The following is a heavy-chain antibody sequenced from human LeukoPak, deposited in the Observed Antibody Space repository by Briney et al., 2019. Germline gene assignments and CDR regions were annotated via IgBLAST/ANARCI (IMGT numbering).Heavy chain of an antibody. V-gene: IGHV4-4*07. Sequence: SETLSLTSTVSGGSPDNYYWSWDRQPAGKGLEWIGRTYTRGSTNYNPSLKSRVTMSVDTSKNQFSLKLSSVTAADTAVYYCARGRYCSADICSGGDAFDIWGQGTMLSVSS. J-gene: IGHJ3*02. CDR2: TYTRGST. D-gene: IGHD2-15*01. CDR1: GGSPDNYY. CDR3: ARGRYCSADICSGGDAFDI.